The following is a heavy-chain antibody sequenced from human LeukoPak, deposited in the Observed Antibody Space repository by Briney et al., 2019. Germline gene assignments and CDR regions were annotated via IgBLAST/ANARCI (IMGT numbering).Heavy chain of an antibody. CDR3: ARDKAAAAGPEYYFDS. J-gene: IGHJ4*02. CDR1: GGTFSSYA. Sequence: SVKVSCKASGGTFSSYAISWVRQAPGQGLEWMGRIIPILGIANYAQKFQGRVTITADKSTSTAYMELSSLRSEDTAVYYCARDKAAAAGPEYYFDSWGQGTLVTASS. D-gene: IGHD6-13*01. V-gene: IGHV1-69*04. CDR2: IIPILGIA.